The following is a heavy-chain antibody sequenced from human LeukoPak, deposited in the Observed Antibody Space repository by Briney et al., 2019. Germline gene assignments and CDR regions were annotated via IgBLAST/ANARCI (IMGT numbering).Heavy chain of an antibody. J-gene: IGHJ3*01. D-gene: IGHD5-24*01. CDR3: ARDIQLST. V-gene: IGHV3-23*01. CDR2: ISHTGGNA. Sequence: GGSLRLSCAASGFTFSSSAMSWVRQAPGKGLEWVSLISHTGGNAYYADSVRGRFTISRDSSKNTLYLQMNSLRAEDTAIYYCARDIQLSTWGLGTMVTVSS. CDR1: GFTFSSSA.